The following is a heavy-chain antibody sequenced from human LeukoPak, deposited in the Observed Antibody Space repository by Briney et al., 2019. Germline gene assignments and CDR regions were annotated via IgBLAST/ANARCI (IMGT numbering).Heavy chain of an antibody. J-gene: IGHJ4*02. D-gene: IGHD5-18*01. V-gene: IGHV3-21*01. CDR2: ISSSSSYI. CDR1: GFTFSSYS. Sequence: GGSLRLSCAASGFTFSSYSMNWVCQAPGKGLEWVSSISSSSSYIYYADSVKGRFTISRDNAKNSLYLQMNSLRAEDTAVYYCARDMRDTAMPYFDYWGQGTLVTVSS. CDR3: ARDMRDTAMPYFDY.